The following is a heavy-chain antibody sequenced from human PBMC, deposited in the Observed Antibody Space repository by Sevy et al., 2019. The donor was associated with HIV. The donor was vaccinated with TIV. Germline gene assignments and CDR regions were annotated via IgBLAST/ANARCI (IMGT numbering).Heavy chain of an antibody. D-gene: IGHD3-9*01. V-gene: IGHV3-48*01. J-gene: IGHJ4*02. CDR1: GFTFSTYN. Sequence: GGSLRLSCAASGFTFSTYNMNWVRQAPGKGLEWVSYISSTSNAIYYADSVKGRFTISRDNAKNSLYLQMNSLRAEDTAVYYCARGGTHQNYDILTDYVATLGYWGQGTLVTVSS. CDR2: ISSTSNAI. CDR3: ARGGTHQNYDILTDYVATLGY.